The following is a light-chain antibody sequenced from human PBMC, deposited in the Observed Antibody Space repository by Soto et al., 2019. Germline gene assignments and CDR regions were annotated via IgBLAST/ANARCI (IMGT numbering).Light chain of an antibody. Sequence: IVMTQSPGTLSLSPGESATLSCRASQRISSTYLAWYHQKRGQAPRLLIYDASSRATGISDRFSGSGSGTDFTLTISRLEPEDFGVYYCQQYAKSPLYTFGQGTKLEIK. CDR2: DAS. V-gene: IGKV3-20*01. CDR3: QQYAKSPLYT. J-gene: IGKJ2*01. CDR1: QRISSTY.